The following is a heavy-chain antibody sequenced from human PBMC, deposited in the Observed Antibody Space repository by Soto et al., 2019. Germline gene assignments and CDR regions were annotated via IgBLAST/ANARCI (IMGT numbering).Heavy chain of an antibody. J-gene: IGHJ5*02. Sequence: PGGSLRLSRAASGFTVSTNYMSWVRQAPGRGLEWVSVIYSGGSTYYADSVKGRFTISRDNPKNTLYLQMNSLRAEDTAVYYCARVRISSGYWFDPWGQGTLVTVSS. CDR3: ARVRISSGYWFDP. V-gene: IGHV3-66*01. CDR1: GFTVSTNY. D-gene: IGHD6-19*01. CDR2: IYSGGST.